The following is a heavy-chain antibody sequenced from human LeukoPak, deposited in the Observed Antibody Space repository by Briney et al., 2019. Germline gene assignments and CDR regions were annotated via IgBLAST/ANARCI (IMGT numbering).Heavy chain of an antibody. CDR2: MNPNSGNT. CDR3: ARDYGGYYYVDY. Sequence: ASVKVSCKASGYTFTSYDINWVRQATGQGLEWMGWMNPNSGNTGYAQKFQGRVTITRNTSISTAYMELSSLRSEDTAVYYCARDYGGYYYVDYWGQGTRVTVSS. J-gene: IGHJ4*02. D-gene: IGHD2-21*01. V-gene: IGHV1-8*03. CDR1: GYTFTSYD.